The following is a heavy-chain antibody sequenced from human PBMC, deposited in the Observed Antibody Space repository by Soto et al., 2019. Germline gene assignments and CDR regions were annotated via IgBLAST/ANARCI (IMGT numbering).Heavy chain of an antibody. Sequence: GGSLRLSCAASGFTFSNAWMNWVRQAPGKGLEWVGRIKSKTDGGTTDYAAPGKGRFTISRDDSKNTLYLQMNSLKTEDTAVYYCTTDTGRYCSGGSCYKWESDHYYYGMDVWGQGTTVTVSS. J-gene: IGHJ6*02. CDR1: GFTFSNAW. D-gene: IGHD2-15*01. CDR3: TTDTGRYCSGGSCYKWESDHYYYGMDV. CDR2: IKSKTDGGTT. V-gene: IGHV3-15*07.